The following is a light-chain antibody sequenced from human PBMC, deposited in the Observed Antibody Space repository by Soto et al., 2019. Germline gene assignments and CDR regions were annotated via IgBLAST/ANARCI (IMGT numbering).Light chain of an antibody. V-gene: IGKV1-39*01. J-gene: IGKJ3*01. CDR2: AAS. CDR1: QSISSY. Sequence: DIQMTQSPSSLSASVGDRVTITCRASQSISSYLNWYQQKPGKAPKLLIYAASSLQSGVPSRLSGIGFGTDFTLTISSLQPEDFATYYCQESYSTPFTFGPGTKVDIK. CDR3: QESYSTPFT.